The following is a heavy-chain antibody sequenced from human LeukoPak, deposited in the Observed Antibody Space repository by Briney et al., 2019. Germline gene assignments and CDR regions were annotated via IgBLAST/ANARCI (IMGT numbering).Heavy chain of an antibody. D-gene: IGHD3-10*01. CDR1: GGSISSYY. J-gene: IGHJ4*02. V-gene: IGHV4-59*12. Sequence: SETLSLTCTVSGGSISSYYWSWIRQPPGKGLEWIGSIYYSGSTYYNPSLKSRVTISVDTSKNQFSLKLSSVTAADTAVYYCARLLWSGQFYFDYWGQGTLVTVSS. CDR2: IYYSGST. CDR3: ARLLWSGQFYFDY.